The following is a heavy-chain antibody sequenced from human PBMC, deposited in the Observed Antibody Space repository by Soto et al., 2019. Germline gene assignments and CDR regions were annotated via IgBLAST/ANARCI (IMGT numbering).Heavy chain of an antibody. J-gene: IGHJ4*02. V-gene: IGHV3-23*01. CDR1: GLTFSTYA. D-gene: IGHD5-18*01. Sequence: EVQLLESGGGKVQPGGSLRLSCAASGLTFSTYAMSWVRQAPGKGLEWVSVISGSGGSTYYADSVKGRFTVSRDNFKNTLYLQMNSLRPEDTAVYYCAKDRDLSGYNYGLSFWYWGQGTLVTVSS. CDR3: AKDRDLSGYNYGLSFWY. CDR2: ISGSGGST.